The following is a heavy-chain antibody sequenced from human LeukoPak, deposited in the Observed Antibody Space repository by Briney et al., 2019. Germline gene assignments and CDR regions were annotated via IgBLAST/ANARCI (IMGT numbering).Heavy chain of an antibody. V-gene: IGHV1-18*01. CDR1: GYTFTTYG. Sequence: GASVKVSCKTSGYTFTTYGISWVRQAPGQGLEWMGWISTYNGNTNYAQELQGRVTITADKSTSTAYMELSSLRSEDTAVYYCARDPPTYYYDSSGPGDAFDIWGQGTMVTVSS. CDR3: ARDPPTYYYDSSGPGDAFDI. J-gene: IGHJ3*02. CDR2: ISTYNGNT. D-gene: IGHD3-22*01.